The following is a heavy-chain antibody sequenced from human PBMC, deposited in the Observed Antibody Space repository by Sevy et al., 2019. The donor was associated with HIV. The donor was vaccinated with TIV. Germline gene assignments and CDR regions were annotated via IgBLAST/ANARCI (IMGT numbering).Heavy chain of an antibody. CDR1: GFNIRTHW. CDR3: VRALLKADSL. V-gene: IGHV3-7*01. Sequence: GGSLRLSCAASGFNIRTHWMLWVRQAPGKGLEWVDNINEDGSTKYYLDSVKGRFTISGDNAENSVFLQMNSLRVEDTAVYYCVRALLKADSLWGQGTLVTVSS. D-gene: IGHD1-26*01. J-gene: IGHJ4*02. CDR2: INEDGSTK.